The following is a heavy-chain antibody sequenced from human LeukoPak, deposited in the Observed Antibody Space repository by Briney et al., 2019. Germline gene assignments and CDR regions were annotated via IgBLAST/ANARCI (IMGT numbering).Heavy chain of an antibody. CDR3: ARAESRYYYDSSGYIKDAFDI. J-gene: IGHJ3*02. CDR2: IIPIFGTA. V-gene: IGHV1-69*13. CDR1: GYTFTSYA. Sequence: SVKVSCKASGYTFTSYAISWVRQAPGQGPEWMGGIIPIFGTANYAQKFQGRVTITADESTSTAYMELSSLRSEDTAVYYCARAESRYYYDSSGYIKDAFDIWGQGTMVTVSS. D-gene: IGHD3-22*01.